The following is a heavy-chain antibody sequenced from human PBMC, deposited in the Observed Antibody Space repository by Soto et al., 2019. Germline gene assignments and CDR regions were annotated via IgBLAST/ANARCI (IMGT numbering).Heavy chain of an antibody. J-gene: IGHJ2*01. CDR1: GFSLSSNGMG. CDR3: AHRRLVDNYGLCFDV. CDR2: FYWDDDK. V-gene: IGHV2-5*02. D-gene: IGHD3-16*01. Sequence: QITLKESGPTLVKPTQTLTLTCTFSGFSLSSNGMGVGWIRQPPGKALEWLGSFYWDDDKSYSPSLKSRLTLTTDTSKNQVVLTMTNMDPADTATYYWAHRRLVDNYGLCFDVWGRGTLVTVSS.